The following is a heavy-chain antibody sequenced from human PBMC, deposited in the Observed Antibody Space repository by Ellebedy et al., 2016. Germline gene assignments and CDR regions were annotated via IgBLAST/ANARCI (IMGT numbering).Heavy chain of an antibody. D-gene: IGHD4-23*01. J-gene: IGHJ4*02. CDR2: ISWNSRSI. V-gene: IGHV3-9*01. CDR1: GFTFDDYG. Sequence: SLKISCAASGFTFDDYGMHWVRQAPGKGLEWVSSISWNSRSIGYGDSVKGRFTISRDNAKNFLYLQMNSLSAEDTAFYYCAKDRDRWSNFDYWGQGILVTVSS. CDR3: AKDRDRWSNFDY.